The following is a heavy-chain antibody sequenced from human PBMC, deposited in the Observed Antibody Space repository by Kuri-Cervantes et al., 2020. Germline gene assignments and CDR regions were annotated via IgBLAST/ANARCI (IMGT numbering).Heavy chain of an antibody. V-gene: IGHV3-21*03. CDR2: ISGSSSYI. CDR1: GFTFSSYS. CDR3: ATGVAAVTHGYYYYYMDV. J-gene: IGHJ6*03. D-gene: IGHD6-13*01. Sequence: GESLKISCAASGFTFSSYSMNWVRQAPGKGLEWVSSISGSSSYIYYADSVKGRFTISRDNAKNSLFLQMSSLRAEDTAVYYCATGVAAVTHGYYYYYMDVWGKGTTVTVSS.